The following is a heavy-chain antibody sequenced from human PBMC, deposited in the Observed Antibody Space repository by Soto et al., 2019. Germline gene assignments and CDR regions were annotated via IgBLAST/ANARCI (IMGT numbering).Heavy chain of an antibody. CDR3: ASSPSLNSGNYDNYFDY. CDR1: GYSISSGYY. Sequence: PSETLSLTCAVSGYSISSGYYWGWIRQPPGKGLEWIGSIYHSGSTYYNPSLKSRVTVSVDTSKNQFSLKLSSVTAADTAVYYCASSPSLNSGNYDNYFDYWGQGTLVTVSS. CDR2: IYHSGST. J-gene: IGHJ4*02. D-gene: IGHD1-26*01. V-gene: IGHV4-38-2*01.